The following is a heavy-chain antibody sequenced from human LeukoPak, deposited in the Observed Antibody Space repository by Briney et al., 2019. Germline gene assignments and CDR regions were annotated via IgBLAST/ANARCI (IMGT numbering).Heavy chain of an antibody. CDR1: GFNFSNYW. CDR2: INTDGSSA. D-gene: IGHD2-2*01. V-gene: IGHV3-74*01. J-gene: IGHJ4*02. Sequence: PGGSLRLSCAASGFNFSNYWMHWVRQAPGKGLVWVSHINTDGSSATYGDPAKGRFTVSRDDAKNTLYLQMNSLRAEDTAVYYCAKGLGDIVVVPAASAGDYWGQGTLVTVSS. CDR3: AKGLGDIVVVPAASAGDY.